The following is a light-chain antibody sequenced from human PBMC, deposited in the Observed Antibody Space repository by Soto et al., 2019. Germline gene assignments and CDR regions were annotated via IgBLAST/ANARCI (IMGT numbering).Light chain of an antibody. CDR2: WAS. J-gene: IGKJ4*01. Sequence: DIVMTQSPDSLAVSRGERATINCKSSQSVLYSSSNKNYLAWYQQKPGQPPKLLIYWASTRESGVPDRFSGSGSGTDFTLTITNLQAEDVAVYYCQQYYSTPLTFGGGTKLEIK. CDR3: QQYYSTPLT. CDR1: QSVLYSSSNKNY. V-gene: IGKV4-1*01.